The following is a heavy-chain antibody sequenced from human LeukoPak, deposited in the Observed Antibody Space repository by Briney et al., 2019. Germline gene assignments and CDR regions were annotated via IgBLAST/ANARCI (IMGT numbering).Heavy chain of an antibody. Sequence: ASVKVSCKASGGTFSSYAISWVRQAPGQGLEWMGGIIPIFGTANYAQKFQGRVTITADKSTSTAYMELSSLRSEDTAVYYCARASGSLIYFDYWGQGTLVTVSS. D-gene: IGHD2-15*01. V-gene: IGHV1-69*06. CDR2: IIPIFGTA. J-gene: IGHJ4*02. CDR1: GGTFSSYA. CDR3: ARASGSLIYFDY.